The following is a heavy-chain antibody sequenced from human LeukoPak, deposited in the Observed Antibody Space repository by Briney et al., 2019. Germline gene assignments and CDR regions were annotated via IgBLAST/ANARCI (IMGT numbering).Heavy chain of an antibody. CDR2: IYYSGRT. J-gene: IGHJ4*02. V-gene: IGHV4-59*01. CDR3: ASHSGYDFSYFDY. Sequence: SETLSLTCTVSGGSISGFYWSWPRQPPGKGLERIGYIYYSGRTNYNPSLKSRVTISVDTSKNQFSLKLSSVTAADTAVYYCASHSGYDFSYFDYWGQGTLVSVSS. CDR1: GGSISGFY. D-gene: IGHD5-12*01.